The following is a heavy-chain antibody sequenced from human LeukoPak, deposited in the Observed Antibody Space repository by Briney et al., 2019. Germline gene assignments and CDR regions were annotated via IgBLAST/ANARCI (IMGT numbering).Heavy chain of an antibody. Sequence: QTGGSLRLSCVASGFTVSANYMTWVRQAPGKGLEWVSYVSSSGSTIYYADSVKGRFTISRDNAKNSLYLQMNSLRAEDTAVYYCARDKRYDILTGPYDYWGQGTLVTVSS. J-gene: IGHJ4*02. CDR1: GFTVSANY. CDR3: ARDKRYDILTGPYDY. CDR2: VSSSGSTI. D-gene: IGHD3-9*01. V-gene: IGHV3-11*01.